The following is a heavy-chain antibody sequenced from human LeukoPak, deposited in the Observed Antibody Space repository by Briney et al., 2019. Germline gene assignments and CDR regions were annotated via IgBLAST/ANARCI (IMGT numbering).Heavy chain of an antibody. J-gene: IGHJ3*02. CDR1: GFTFSNYA. V-gene: IGHV3-23*01. Sequence: GGSLRLSXAASGFTFSNYAMSWVRQAPGKGLEWVSFISGSGGSAYYGDSVKGRFTISRDNPKNTLYLQMNSLRAEDTAVYYCAKGDEEMATISAFDIWDQGTMVTVSS. CDR3: AKGDEEMATISAFDI. CDR2: ISGSGGSA. D-gene: IGHD5-24*01.